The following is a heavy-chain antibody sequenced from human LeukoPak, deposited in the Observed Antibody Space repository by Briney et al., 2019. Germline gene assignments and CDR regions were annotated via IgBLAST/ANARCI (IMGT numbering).Heavy chain of an antibody. CDR1: GFSVSCYR. J-gene: IGHJ4*02. CDR3: GVGYGDQFDY. V-gene: IGHV3-48*02. Sequence: PGGSLRLSCAASGFSVSCYRMSWVRQAPGKGLEWVSYIDSGSRTIYYADSVKGRFTISRDNAKNSLYLQMNRLRDEDTAVYYCGVGYGDQFDYWGQGTLVTVSS. D-gene: IGHD4-17*01. CDR2: IDSGSRTI.